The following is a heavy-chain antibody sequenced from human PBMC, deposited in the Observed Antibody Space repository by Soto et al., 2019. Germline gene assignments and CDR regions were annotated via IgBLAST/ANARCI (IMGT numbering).Heavy chain of an antibody. Sequence: QVQLVQSGAEVKKPGSSVKVSCKASGGTFSSYAISWVRQAPGQGLEWMGGISPIFGTANYAQKFQGRVTITADESTSTAYMELSSLRSEDTAVYYCARDHPDIYYYGMDVWGQGTTVTVSS. CDR1: GGTFSSYA. J-gene: IGHJ6*02. V-gene: IGHV1-69*01. CDR2: ISPIFGTA. CDR3: ARDHPDIYYYGMDV.